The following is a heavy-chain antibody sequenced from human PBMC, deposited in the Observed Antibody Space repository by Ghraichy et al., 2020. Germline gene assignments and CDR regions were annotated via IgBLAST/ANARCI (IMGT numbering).Heavy chain of an antibody. CDR1: AGSISNYY. CDR3: ARAPSSGGSSLHWYFDL. Sequence: SETLSLTCTVSAGSISNYYWSWIRQPPGKGLDWIGYIYDSGSTNYNPSLKSRVTISMDTSKNQFSLKVNSVTTADTAVYYCARAPSSGGSSLHWYFDLWGRGTLVTVSS. V-gene: IGHV4-59*01. CDR2: IYDSGST. J-gene: IGHJ2*01. D-gene: IGHD2-15*01.